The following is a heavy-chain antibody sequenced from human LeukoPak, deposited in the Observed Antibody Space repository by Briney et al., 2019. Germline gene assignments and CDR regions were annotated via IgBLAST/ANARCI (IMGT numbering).Heavy chain of an antibody. CDR3: ARRASSGWGNPLDY. Sequence: VASVKVSCKASGYTFTGYYMHWVRQAPGQGLEWMGRINPNSGGTNYAQKFQGRVTMTRDTSISTAYMELSSLRSEDTAVYYCARRASSGWGNPLDYWGQGTLVTVSS. CDR1: GYTFTGYY. V-gene: IGHV1-2*06. D-gene: IGHD6-19*01. J-gene: IGHJ4*02. CDR2: INPNSGGT.